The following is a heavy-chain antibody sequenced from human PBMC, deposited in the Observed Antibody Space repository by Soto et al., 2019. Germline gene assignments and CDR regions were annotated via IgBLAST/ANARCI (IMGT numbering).Heavy chain of an antibody. Sequence: PSETLSLTCSVSGASISGFYWRLSRKSAGKGLEWIGRIYATGTADEDLSPKSRVMMTVARSKKQFSLKLRSVTAEATAVYYCVRDGTKPLRAWFEPWGQGISVNASS. CDR3: VRDGTKPLRAWFEP. J-gene: IGHJ5*02. D-gene: IGHD1-26*01. V-gene: IGHV4-4*07. CDR1: GASISGFY. CDR2: IYATGTA.